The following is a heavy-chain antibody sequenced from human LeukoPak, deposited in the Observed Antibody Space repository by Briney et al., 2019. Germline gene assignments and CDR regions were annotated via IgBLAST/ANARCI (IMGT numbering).Heavy chain of an antibody. J-gene: IGHJ6*03. V-gene: IGHV4-34*01. CDR2: INHSGST. CDR3: ARVGVIQDYYYYYMDV. Sequence: PSETLSLTCAVYGGSFSGYYWSWIRQPPGKGLEWIGEINHSGSTNYNPSLKSRVTISVDTSKNQFSLKLSSVTAADTAVYYCARVGVIQDYYYYYMDVWGKGTTVTVSS. D-gene: IGHD3-10*01. CDR1: GGSFSGYY.